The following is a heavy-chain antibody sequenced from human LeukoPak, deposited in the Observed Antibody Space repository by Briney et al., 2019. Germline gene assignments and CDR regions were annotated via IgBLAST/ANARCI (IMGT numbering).Heavy chain of an antibody. CDR3: ARPGGYYDSSGVYDY. D-gene: IGHD3-22*01. CDR1: TFSLSSHS. J-gene: IGHJ4*02. CDR2: ISFGGDHI. V-gene: IGHV3-21*01. Sequence: GGSLRLSCVASTFSLSSHSMNWVRRAPGKGLEWVSSISFGGDHIKYADSVKGRFTISRDNAKNSLYLQMNSLRAEDTAVYYCARPGGYYDSSGVYDYWGQGTLVTVSS.